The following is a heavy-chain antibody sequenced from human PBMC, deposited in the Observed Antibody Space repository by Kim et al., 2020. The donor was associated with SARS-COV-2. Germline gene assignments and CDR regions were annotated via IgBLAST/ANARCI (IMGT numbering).Heavy chain of an antibody. CDR3: ARGQRNYGSGSYYFDY. D-gene: IGHD3-10*01. CDR2: IYYSGST. CDR1: GGSISSGGYS. V-gene: IGHV4-30-2*01. Sequence: SETLSLTCAVSGGSISSGGYSWSWIRQPPGKGLEWIGYIYYSGSTYYNPSLKSRVTISVDRSKNQFSLKLSSVTAADTAVYYCARGQRNYGSGSYYFDYWGKATLVAVSA. J-gene: IGHJ4*02.